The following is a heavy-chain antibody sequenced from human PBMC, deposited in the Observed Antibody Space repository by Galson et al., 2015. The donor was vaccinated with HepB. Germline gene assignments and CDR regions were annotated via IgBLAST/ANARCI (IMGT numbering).Heavy chain of an antibody. V-gene: IGHV3-74*01. CDR3: ARDETVLRHFVWLSN. D-gene: IGHD3-9*01. CDR2: INRDGSST. J-gene: IGHJ4*02. Sequence: SLRLSCAASGFTFSSYWMHWVRQAPGKGLVWVSRINRDGSSTTYADSVKGRFTVSRDNAKNTLYLQMNSLRAEDTAVYYCARDETVLRHFVWLSNWGQGTLVTVSS. CDR1: GFTFSSYW.